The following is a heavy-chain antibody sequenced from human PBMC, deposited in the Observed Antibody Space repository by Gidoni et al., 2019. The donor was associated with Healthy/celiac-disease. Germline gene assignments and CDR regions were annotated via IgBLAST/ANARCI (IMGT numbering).Heavy chain of an antibody. CDR2: ISSNGGST. D-gene: IGHD5-18*01. Sequence: EVQLVESGGGLVQPGGSLRLSCSASGFTFSSYAMHWVRQAPGKGLEYVSAISSNGGSTYYADSVKGRFTISRDNSKNTLYLQMSSLRAEDTAVYYCVKGPGEGPGYSYGAFDYWGQGTLVTVSS. V-gene: IGHV3-64D*06. CDR1: GFTFSSYA. CDR3: VKGPGEGPGYSYGAFDY. J-gene: IGHJ4*02.